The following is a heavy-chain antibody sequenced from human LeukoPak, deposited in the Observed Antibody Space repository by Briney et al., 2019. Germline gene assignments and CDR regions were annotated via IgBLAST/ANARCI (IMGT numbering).Heavy chain of an antibody. V-gene: IGHV4-34*01. J-gene: IGHJ3*02. D-gene: IGHD2-15*01. CDR3: ARCVVVVAAYHDAFDI. Sequence: SETLSLTCAVYGGPFSGYYWSWIRQPPGKGLEWIGEINHSGSTNYNPSLKSRVTISVDTSKNQFSLKLSSVTAADTAVYYCARCVVVVAAYHDAFDIWGQGTMVTVSS. CDR1: GGPFSGYY. CDR2: INHSGST.